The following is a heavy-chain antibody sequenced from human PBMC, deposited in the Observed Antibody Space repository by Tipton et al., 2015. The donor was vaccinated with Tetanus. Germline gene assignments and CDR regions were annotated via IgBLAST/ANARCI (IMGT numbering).Heavy chain of an antibody. D-gene: IGHD3-22*01. CDR2: IIPIFGTA. Sequence: QVQLVQSGAEVKKPGSSVKVSCKASGGTFSSYAISWVRQAPGQGLEWMGGIIPIFGTANYAQKFQGRVTITADKCTSTAYMELSSLRSDYTAVYFCARAPQTYYYDSSGYHRAFDIWRQCTMVTVPS. CDR3: ARAPQTYYYDSSGYHRAFDI. CDR1: GGTFSSYA. J-gene: IGHJ3*02. V-gene: IGHV1-69*06.